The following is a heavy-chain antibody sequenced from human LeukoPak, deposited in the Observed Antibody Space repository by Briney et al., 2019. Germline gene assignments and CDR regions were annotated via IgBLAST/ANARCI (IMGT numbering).Heavy chain of an antibody. J-gene: IGHJ5*02. CDR3: ARRPNYCSGGTCRRVFDP. V-gene: IGHV4-59*08. CDR2: IYYSGST. D-gene: IGHD2-15*01. CDR1: VGSISSYY. Sequence: SETLSLTCTVSVGSISSYYWSWIRQPPGKGLEWIGYIYYSGSTNYNPSLKSRVTISIDTSKNQFSLKLSSVTAADTAVYYCARRPNYCSGGTCRRVFDPWGQGTLVTVSS.